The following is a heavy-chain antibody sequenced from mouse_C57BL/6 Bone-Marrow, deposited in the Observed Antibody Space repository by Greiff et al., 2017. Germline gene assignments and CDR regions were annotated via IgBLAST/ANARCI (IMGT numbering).Heavy chain of an antibody. CDR3: ARHVGPYAMDD. Sequence: EVQLQQSGGGLVKPGGSLKLSCAASGFTFSSYTMSWVRQTPEKRLEWVATISGGGGNTYYPDSVKGRFTISRDNAKNTLYLQMSSLRSEDTALYYCARHVGPYAMDDWGKGTSVTVSS. V-gene: IGHV5-9*01. CDR1: GFTFSSYT. CDR2: ISGGGGNT. J-gene: IGHJ4*01.